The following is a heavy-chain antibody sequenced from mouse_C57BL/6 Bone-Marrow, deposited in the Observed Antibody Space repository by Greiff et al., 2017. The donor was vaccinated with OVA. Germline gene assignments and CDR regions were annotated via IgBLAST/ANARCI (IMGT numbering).Heavy chain of an antibody. D-gene: IGHD3-2*02. CDR1: GYTFTSYW. J-gene: IGHJ2*01. CDR3: AREGYDVYFDY. V-gene: IGHV1-50*01. CDR2: IDPSDGYT. Sequence: QVQLQQPGAELVKPGASVKLSCKASGYTFTSYWMQWVKQRPGQGLEWIGEIDPSDGYTNYNQKFKGKATLTVDTSSSTAYLQLSSLTSEDSAVYYCAREGYDVYFDYWGQGTTLTVSA.